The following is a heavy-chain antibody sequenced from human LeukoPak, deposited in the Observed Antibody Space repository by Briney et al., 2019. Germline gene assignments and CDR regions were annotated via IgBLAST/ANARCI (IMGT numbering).Heavy chain of an antibody. CDR1: GGSISSYY. D-gene: IGHD4-11*01. J-gene: IGHJ6*02. CDR2: IYYSGST. CDR3: AGTVTITKNYYYYGMDV. Sequence: PSETLSLTCTVSGGSISSYYWSWIRQPPGKGLEWIGYIYYSGSTNYNPSLKSRVTISVDTSKNQFSLKLSSVTAADTAVYYCAGTVTITKNYYYYGMDVWGQGTTVTVSS. V-gene: IGHV4-59*08.